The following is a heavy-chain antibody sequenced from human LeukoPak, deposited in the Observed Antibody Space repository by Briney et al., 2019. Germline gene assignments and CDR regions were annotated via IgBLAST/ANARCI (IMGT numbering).Heavy chain of an antibody. D-gene: IGHD1-7*01. V-gene: IGHV3-30-3*01. Sequence: GGSLRLSCAASGFTFSSYAMHWVRQASGKGLEWVAVISYDGSNKYYADSVKGRFTIPRDNSKNTLYLQMNSLRAEDTAVYYCAREAAPGNWNYEDYWGQGTLVTVSS. J-gene: IGHJ4*02. CDR1: GFTFSSYA. CDR2: ISYDGSNK. CDR3: AREAAPGNWNYEDY.